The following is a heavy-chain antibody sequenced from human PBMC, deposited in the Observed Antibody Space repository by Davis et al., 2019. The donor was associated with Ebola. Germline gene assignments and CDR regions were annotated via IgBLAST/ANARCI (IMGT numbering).Heavy chain of an antibody. J-gene: IGHJ4*02. D-gene: IGHD6-13*01. V-gene: IGHV1-46*01. Sequence: ASVKVSCKASGGTFSSYAISWVRQAPGQGLEWMGIINPSGGSTSYAQKFQGRVSMSRDTTTSIVYMELSSLRSEDTAVYYCARAGYSSSWYYFDYWGQGTLVTVSS. CDR2: INPSGGST. CDR1: GGTFSSYA. CDR3: ARAGYSSSWYYFDY.